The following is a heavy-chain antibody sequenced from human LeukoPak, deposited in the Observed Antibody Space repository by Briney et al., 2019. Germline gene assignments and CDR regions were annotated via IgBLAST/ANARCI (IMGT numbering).Heavy chain of an antibody. CDR1: GFTFSSYD. CDR2: IGTAGDT. V-gene: IGHV3-13*01. CDR3: ARAPPMVRGVLSGMDV. D-gene: IGHD3-10*01. Sequence: GGSLRLSCAASGFTFSSYDMHWVRQATGKGLEWVSAIGTAGDTYYPGSVKGRFTNSRENAKNSLYLQMNSLRAGDTAVYYCARAPPMVRGVLSGMDVWGQGTTVTVSS. J-gene: IGHJ6*02.